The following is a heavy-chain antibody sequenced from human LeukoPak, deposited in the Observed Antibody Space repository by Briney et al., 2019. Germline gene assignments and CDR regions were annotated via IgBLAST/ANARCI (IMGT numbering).Heavy chain of an antibody. J-gene: IGHJ4*02. CDR1: GFTFSSYA. CDR2: ISGSGGST. CDR3: AKGTLGYWWGGSCYPLDY. V-gene: IGHV3-23*01. D-gene: IGHD2-15*01. Sequence: GGSLRLSCAASGFTFSSYAMTWVRQGPGKGLECVSAISGSGGSTYYADSVKGRFTISRDNSKNTLYLQMNSLRAEDTAVYYCAKGTLGYWWGGSCYPLDYWGQGTLVTVSS.